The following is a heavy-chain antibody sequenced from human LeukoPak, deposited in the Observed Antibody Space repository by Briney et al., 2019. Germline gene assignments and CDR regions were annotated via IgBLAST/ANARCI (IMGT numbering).Heavy chain of an antibody. V-gene: IGHV4-59*11. CDR1: GVSISSHY. CDR2: IYYSGKT. D-gene: IGHD6-19*01. Sequence: SETLSLTCTVSGVSISSHYWSWLRQPPGKGLEWIGYIYYSGKTNYYPSLKSRVTISVDTSKNQFSLKLNSVTAADTAVYFCARGAGWYDYWGQGTLVTVSS. J-gene: IGHJ4*02. CDR3: ARGAGWYDY.